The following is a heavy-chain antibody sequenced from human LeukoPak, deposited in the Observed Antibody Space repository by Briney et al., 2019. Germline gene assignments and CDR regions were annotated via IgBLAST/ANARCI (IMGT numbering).Heavy chain of an antibody. CDR3: ARDAQLALSRWFDP. V-gene: IGHV3-20*04. CDR1: GFTFDDYG. CDR2: INWNGGST. J-gene: IGHJ5*02. D-gene: IGHD6-6*01. Sequence: GGSLRLSCAASGFTFDDYGMSWVRQAPGKGLEWVSGINWNGGSTGYADSVKGRFTISRDNAKNSLYLQMNSLRAEDTAVYYCARDAQLALSRWFDPWGQGTLVTVSS.